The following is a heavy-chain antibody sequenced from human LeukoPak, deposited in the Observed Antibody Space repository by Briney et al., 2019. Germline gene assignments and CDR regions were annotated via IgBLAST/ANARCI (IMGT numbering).Heavy chain of an antibody. CDR2: IYYSGST. CDR1: GASISDYY. Sequence: SETLSLTCIASGASISDYYWSWIRQHPGKGLEWIGYIYYSGSTYYNPSLKSRVTISVDTSKNQFSLKLSSVTAADTAVYYCARVSVNPFDFDYWGQGTLVTVSS. D-gene: IGHD1-14*01. J-gene: IGHJ4*02. CDR3: ARVSVNPFDFDY. V-gene: IGHV4-31*03.